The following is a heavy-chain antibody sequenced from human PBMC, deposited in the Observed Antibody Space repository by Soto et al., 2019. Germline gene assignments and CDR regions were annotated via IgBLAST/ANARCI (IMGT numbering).Heavy chain of an antibody. CDR3: ARLRPHCSGGSCYPYPYFDY. Sequence: ASETLSLTCTVSGGSISSYYWSWIRQPPGKGLEWIGYIYYSGSTNYNPSLESRVTISVDTSKNQFSLKLSSVTAADTAVYFCARLRPHCSGGSCYPYPYFDYWGQGTLVTVSS. V-gene: IGHV4-59*01. CDR1: GGSISSYY. J-gene: IGHJ4*02. D-gene: IGHD2-15*01. CDR2: IYYSGST.